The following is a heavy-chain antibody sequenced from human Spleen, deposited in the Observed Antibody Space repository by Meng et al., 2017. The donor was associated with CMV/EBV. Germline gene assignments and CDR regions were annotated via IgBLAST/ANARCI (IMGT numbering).Heavy chain of an antibody. D-gene: IGHD3-10*01. CDR1: GGSISSSSYY. CDR3: ARIINDYGDY. J-gene: IGHJ4*02. V-gene: IGHV4-39*07. Sequence: QLPLQESGPGLVKPSETLSLSCTVSGGSISSSSYYWGWIRQPPGKGLEWIGSIYYSGSTYYNPSLKSRVTISVDTSKNQFSLKLSSVTAADTAVYYCARIINDYGDYWGQGTLVTVSS. CDR2: IYYSGST.